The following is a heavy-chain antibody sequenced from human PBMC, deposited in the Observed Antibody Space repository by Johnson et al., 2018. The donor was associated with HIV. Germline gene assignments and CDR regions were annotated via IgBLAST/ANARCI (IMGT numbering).Heavy chain of an antibody. CDR2: INWNGNTI. CDR1: GFTFDNYG. J-gene: IGHJ3*01. V-gene: IGHV3-20*04. D-gene: IGHD6-13*01. CDR3: ARAIAAAGSSLEDDA. Sequence: EVYLVESGGGVVRPGGSLRLSCATSGFTFDNYGMNWVRQAPGKGLEWVSGINWNGNTIGYADSVKGRFTISRDNTENALYLQMNSLRAEDTALYYCARAIAAAGSSLEDDAWGQGTMVTVSS.